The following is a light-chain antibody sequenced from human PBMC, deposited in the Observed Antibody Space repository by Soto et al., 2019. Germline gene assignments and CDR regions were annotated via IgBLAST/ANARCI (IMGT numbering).Light chain of an antibody. CDR3: QSYDSSLSAL. CDR1: SSNIGAGYD. J-gene: IGLJ2*01. V-gene: IGLV1-40*01. CDR2: GNT. Sequence: QSVLTQPPSVYGAPGQRVTISCTGSSSNIGAGYDVHWYQQLPGTAPKLLIYGNTNRPSGVPDRFSGSKSGTSASLAITGVQAEDEADYYCQSYDSSLSALFGGGTKLTVL.